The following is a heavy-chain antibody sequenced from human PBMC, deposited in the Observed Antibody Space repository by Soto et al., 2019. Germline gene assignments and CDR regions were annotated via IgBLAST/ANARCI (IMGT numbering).Heavy chain of an antibody. V-gene: IGHV3-30-3*01. CDR3: ARARAYYFDY. CDR2: ISYDGSNK. CDR1: GFTFSSYA. Sequence: QVQLVESGGGVVQPGRSLRLSCAASGFTFSSYAMHWVRQAPGKWLEWVAVISYDGSNKYYADSVKGRFTISRDNSKNTLYLQMNSLRAEDTAVYYCARARAYYFDYWGQGPLVTVSS. J-gene: IGHJ4*02.